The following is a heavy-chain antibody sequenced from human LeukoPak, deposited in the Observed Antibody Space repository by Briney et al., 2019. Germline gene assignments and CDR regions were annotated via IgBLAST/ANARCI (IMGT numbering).Heavy chain of an antibody. V-gene: IGHV3-7*01. D-gene: IGHD1-1*01. J-gene: IGHJ3*02. CDR3: VMGGTTAGGGQAFDI. Sequence: GGSLRLSCSASGFTFSGSAMHWVRQASGKGLEWVANIKQDGSEKYYVDSVKGRFTISRDNAKNSLYLQMSSLRAGDTAVYYCVMGGTTAGGGQAFDIWGQGTMATVSS. CDR1: GFTFSGSA. CDR2: IKQDGSEK.